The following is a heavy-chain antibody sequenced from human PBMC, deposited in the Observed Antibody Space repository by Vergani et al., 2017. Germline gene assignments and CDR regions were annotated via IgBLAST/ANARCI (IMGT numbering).Heavy chain of an antibody. V-gene: IGHV3-9*01. Sequence: EVQLVESGGGLVQPGRSLRLSCAASGFTFDDYAMHWVRQAPGKGLEWVSGISWNSGSIGYADSVKGRFTISRYNAKNSLYLQMNSLRAEETAVYYCAKDQGELPTFDYWGQGTLVTVSS. CDR1: GFTFDDYA. J-gene: IGHJ4*02. CDR3: AKDQGELPTFDY. D-gene: IGHD1-26*01. CDR2: ISWNSGSI.